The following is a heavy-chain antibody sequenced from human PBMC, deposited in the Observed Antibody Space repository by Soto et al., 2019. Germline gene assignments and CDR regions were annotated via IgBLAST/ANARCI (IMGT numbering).Heavy chain of an antibody. CDR3: ARGGRHDSSGYYLPFSGMDV. D-gene: IGHD3-22*01. CDR2: ISAYNGNT. Sequence: ASVKVSCKASGYTFSNFGISWVRQAPGQGLEWMGWISAYNGNTNYAQKLQGRVTMTTDTSTSTAYMELRSLRSDDTAVYYCARGGRHDSSGYYLPFSGMDVWGQGTTVTVSS. J-gene: IGHJ6*02. V-gene: IGHV1-18*01. CDR1: GYTFSNFG.